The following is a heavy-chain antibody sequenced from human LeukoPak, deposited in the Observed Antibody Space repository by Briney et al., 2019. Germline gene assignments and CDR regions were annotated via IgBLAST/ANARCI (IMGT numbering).Heavy chain of an antibody. V-gene: IGHV4-4*07. J-gene: IGHJ4*02. CDR1: GGSFSSYY. CDR2: IYTSGST. CDR3: ARVIGYSYGNAPGYLDY. Sequence: SETLSLTCTVSGGSFSSYYWSWIRQPAGKGLEWTGRIYTSGSTNYNPSPKSRITMSVDTSKNQFSLKLSSVTAADTAVYYCARVIGYSYGNAPGYLDYWGQGTLVSVSS. D-gene: IGHD5-18*01.